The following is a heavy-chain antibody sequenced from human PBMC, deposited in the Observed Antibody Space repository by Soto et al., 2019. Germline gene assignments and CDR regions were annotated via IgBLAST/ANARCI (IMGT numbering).Heavy chain of an antibody. CDR1: GLSVSSNY. CDR2: IYSGGST. CDR3: ARGLVWFGELSGFDY. V-gene: IGHV3-53*01. Sequence: GGSLRLSCAASGLSVSSNYLSWVRQAPGKGLEWVSVIYSGGSTYYGDSVKGRFTISRDKSKNTLYLQMNSLRAEDTAVYYCARGLVWFGELSGFDYWGQGTLVTVSS. J-gene: IGHJ4*02. D-gene: IGHD3-10*01.